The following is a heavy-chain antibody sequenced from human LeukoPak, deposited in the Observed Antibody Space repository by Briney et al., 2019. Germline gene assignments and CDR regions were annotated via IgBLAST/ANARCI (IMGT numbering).Heavy chain of an antibody. CDR3: ARGRGAVAGTVGKNYYYGMDV. V-gene: IGHV4-39*07. D-gene: IGHD6-19*01. CDR2: IYYSGIT. J-gene: IGHJ6*02. CDR1: GDSISSSSYY. Sequence: PSETLSLTCTVSGDSISSSSYYWGWIRQPPGKGLEWIGSIYYSGITYYSPSLRSRVTISVDTSKNQFSLKLSSVTAADTAVYYCARGRGAVAGTVGKNYYYGMDVWGQGTTVTVSS.